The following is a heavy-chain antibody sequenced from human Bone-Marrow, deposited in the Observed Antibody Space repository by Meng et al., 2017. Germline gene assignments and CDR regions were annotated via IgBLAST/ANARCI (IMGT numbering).Heavy chain of an antibody. J-gene: IGHJ3*02. CDR3: ASLNPYYYDSSRYAFDI. CDR1: GGTFSSYA. CDR2: IIPIFGTA. V-gene: IGHV1-69*13. D-gene: IGHD3-22*01. Sequence: SVKVSCKASGGTFSSYAISWVRQAPGQGLEWMGGIIPIFGTANYAQKFQGRVMITADESTSTAYMELSSLRSEDTAVYYCASLNPYYYDSSRYAFDIWGQGTMVTVSS.